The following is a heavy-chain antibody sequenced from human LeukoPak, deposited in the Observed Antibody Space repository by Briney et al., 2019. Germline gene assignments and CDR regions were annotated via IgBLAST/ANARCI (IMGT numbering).Heavy chain of an antibody. Sequence: SETLSLTCTVSGGSIARSGYYWGWIRQPPGKGLEWIGSIYYSGSTYYNPSLKSRVTISVDTSKNQFSLKLSSVTAADTAVYYCAREGGPYRPLDYSGQGTLVTVSS. CDR1: GGSIARSGYY. CDR3: AREGGPYRPLDY. J-gene: IGHJ4*02. CDR2: IYYSGST. V-gene: IGHV4-39*02.